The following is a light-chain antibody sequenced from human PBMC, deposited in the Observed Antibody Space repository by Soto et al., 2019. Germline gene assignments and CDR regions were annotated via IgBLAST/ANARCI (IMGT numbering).Light chain of an antibody. V-gene: IGKV3-20*01. CDR2: GAS. CDR1: QSVSSSY. CDR3: QQYGSAPGT. J-gene: IGKJ1*01. Sequence: EIVLTQSPGTLSLSPGERATLSCRASQSVSSSYLAWYQQKPGQAPRLLIYGASSRATGIPDRFSGSGSGTDFTLTIRILEPEDYAVYYCQQYGSAPGTFGQGTKVEIQ.